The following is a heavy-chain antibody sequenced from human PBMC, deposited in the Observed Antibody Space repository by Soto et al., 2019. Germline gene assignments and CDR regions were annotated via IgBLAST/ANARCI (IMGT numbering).Heavy chain of an antibody. CDR1: GYSFTSYW. Sequence: PGESLKISCKGSGYSFTSYWISWVRQMPGKGLEWMGRIDPSDSYTNYSPSFQGHVTISADKSISTAYLQWSSLKASDTAMYYCALIAAADQYYYYYGMDVWGQGTTVTVSS. CDR3: ALIAAADQYYYYYGMDV. CDR2: IDPSDSYT. J-gene: IGHJ6*02. D-gene: IGHD6-13*01. V-gene: IGHV5-10-1*01.